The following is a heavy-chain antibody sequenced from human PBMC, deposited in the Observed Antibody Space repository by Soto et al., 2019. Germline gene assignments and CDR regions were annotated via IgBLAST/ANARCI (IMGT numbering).Heavy chain of an antibody. CDR1: GFTFSSYS. CDR3: ARGEYTPYCSGGSCYSFDYYYYYMDV. CDR2: ISSSSYI. J-gene: IGHJ6*03. Sequence: GGSLRLSCAASGFTFSSYSMNWVRQAPGKGLEWVSSISSSSYIYYADSVKGRFTISRDNAKNSLYLQMNSLRAEDTAVYYCARGEYTPYCSGGSCYSFDYYYYYMDVWGKGTTVTVSS. D-gene: IGHD2-15*01. V-gene: IGHV3-21*01.